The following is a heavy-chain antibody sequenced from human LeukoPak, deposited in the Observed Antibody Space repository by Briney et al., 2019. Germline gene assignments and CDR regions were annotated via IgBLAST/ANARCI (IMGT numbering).Heavy chain of an antibody. J-gene: IGHJ4*02. D-gene: IGHD6-19*01. V-gene: IGHV3-30*18. CDR3: AKDRGWCFEY. CDR2: ISYDGSDK. Sequence: HPGGSLRLSCAASGFTFSSSDIHWVRQAPGKGLEWVAFISYDGSDKYYAESVKGRFTVSRDNSKHTLYLQMNSLRVEDTAVYYCAKDRGWCFEYWGQRTLVTVSS. CDR1: GFTFSSSD.